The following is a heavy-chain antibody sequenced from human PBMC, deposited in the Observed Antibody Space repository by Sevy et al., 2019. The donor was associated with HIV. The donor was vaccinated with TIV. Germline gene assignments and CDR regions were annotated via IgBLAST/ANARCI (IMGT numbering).Heavy chain of an antibody. CDR3: AGGWGLGFDI. Sequence: SETLSLTCTVSGGSISSYYWSWIRQPPGKGLEWIAYIYYSGSTNYNPALKSRVTISVDTSKNQFSLKLSSVTAADTAGYYCAGGWGLGFDIWGQGTIVTVSS. CDR2: IYYSGST. J-gene: IGHJ3*02. CDR1: GGSISSYY. D-gene: IGHD2-21*02. V-gene: IGHV4-59*01.